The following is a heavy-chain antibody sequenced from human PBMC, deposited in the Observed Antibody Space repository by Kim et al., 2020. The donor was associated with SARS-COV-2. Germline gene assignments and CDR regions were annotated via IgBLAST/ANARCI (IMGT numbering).Heavy chain of an antibody. CDR3: AKVELELRVDYYYGMDV. J-gene: IGHJ6*02. D-gene: IGHD1-7*01. V-gene: IGHV3-23*01. Sequence: VKGRFTISRDNSKNTLYLQMNSLRAEDTVVYYCAKVELELRVDYYYGMDVWGQGTTVTVSS.